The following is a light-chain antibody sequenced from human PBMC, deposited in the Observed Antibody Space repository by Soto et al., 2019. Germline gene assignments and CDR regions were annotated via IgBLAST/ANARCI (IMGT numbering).Light chain of an antibody. CDR1: QAINNY. CDR3: QMHNSAPFS. CDR2: TAS. Sequence: DIQMTQSPSSLSASVGDRVTITCRASQAINNYVAWYQQRPGKVPKLLIYTASTLQSGVPSRFSGSGSGTDFTLTISSLQPEDVATYYCQMHNSAPFSFGPGTKVDIK. V-gene: IGKV1-27*01. J-gene: IGKJ3*01.